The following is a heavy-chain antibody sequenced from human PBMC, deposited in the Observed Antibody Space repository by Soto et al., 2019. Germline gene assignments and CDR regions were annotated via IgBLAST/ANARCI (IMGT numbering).Heavy chain of an antibody. CDR2: IYYSGST. D-gene: IGHD3-16*01. J-gene: IGHJ4*02. Sequence: QEQLQESGPGLVKPSETLSLTCTVSGGSISSYYWSWIRQPPGKGLEWIGYIYYSGSTNYNPSLKSRVTISVDTSKNQFSLKLSSVTAADTAVYYCARRYGGNFDSWGQGTLVTVSS. CDR1: GGSISSYY. V-gene: IGHV4-59*01. CDR3: ARRYGGNFDS.